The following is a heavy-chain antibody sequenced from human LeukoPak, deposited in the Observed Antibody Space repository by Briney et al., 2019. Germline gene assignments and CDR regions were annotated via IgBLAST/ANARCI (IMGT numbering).Heavy chain of an antibody. CDR2: ISSSSSYI. Sequence: KTGGSLRLSCAASGFTFSSYGMHWVRQAPGKGLEWVSSISSSSSYIYYADSVKGRFTISRDNAKNSLYLQMNSLRAEDTAVYYCARPHQSSKSGSYYLSGHAFDIWGQGTMVTVSS. V-gene: IGHV3-21*01. D-gene: IGHD1-26*01. CDR3: ARPHQSSKSGSYYLSGHAFDI. J-gene: IGHJ3*02. CDR1: GFTFSSYG.